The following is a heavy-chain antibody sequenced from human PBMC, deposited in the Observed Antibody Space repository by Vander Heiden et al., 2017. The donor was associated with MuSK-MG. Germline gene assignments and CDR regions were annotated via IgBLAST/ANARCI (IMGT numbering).Heavy chain of an antibody. J-gene: IGHJ5*02. CDR1: GFTFSSYA. D-gene: IGHD6-13*01. CDR2: SSSNGGST. V-gene: IGHV3-64D*06. CDR3: VKEGYSSSWYSYNWFDP. Sequence: EVQLVESGGGLVQPGGSLRLSCSASGFTFSSYAMHWVRQGPGKGLEYVSASSSNGGSTYYADSVKGRFTISRDNSKNTLYLQMSSLRAEDTAVYYCVKEGYSSSWYSYNWFDPWGQGTLVTVSS.